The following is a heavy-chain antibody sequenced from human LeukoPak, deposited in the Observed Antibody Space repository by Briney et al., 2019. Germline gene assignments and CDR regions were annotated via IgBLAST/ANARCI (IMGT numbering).Heavy chain of an antibody. CDR2: SSGSGGST. Sequence: GGSLRLSSADSGFTFSSYAMSRVCPAPRKGVERGSASSGSGGSTYYAVSVKGRFTISTDNSKNTLYLQMNSLRAEDTAVYYCAKDHWGTTIPIDYWGQGTLVTVSS. CDR1: GFTFSSYA. D-gene: IGHD3-16*01. J-gene: IGHJ4*02. CDR3: AKDHWGTTIPIDY. V-gene: IGHV3-23*01.